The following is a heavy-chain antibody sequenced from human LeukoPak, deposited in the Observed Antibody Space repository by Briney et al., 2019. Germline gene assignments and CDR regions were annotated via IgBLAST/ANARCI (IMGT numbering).Heavy chain of an antibody. CDR1: GFTFSSFS. D-gene: IGHD2-21*01. CDR2: ISSSSRTI. CDR3: AREVKN. J-gene: IGHJ4*02. Sequence: GGSLRLSCAASGFTFSSFSMNWVRQAPGKGLEWVSYISSSSRTIYYADSVKGRFTISRDNAKNSLYPQMNSLRAEDTAVYYCAREVKNWGQGTLVTVSS. V-gene: IGHV3-48*04.